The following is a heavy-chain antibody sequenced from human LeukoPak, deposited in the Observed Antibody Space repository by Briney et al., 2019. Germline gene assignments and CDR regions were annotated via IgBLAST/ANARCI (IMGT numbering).Heavy chain of an antibody. D-gene: IGHD6-19*01. Sequence: RSGGSLRLSCAASGFSFSDEYMSWIRQAPGQGPEWISYISASGSYTNCADSVKGRFTISRDNAKNSLHLQMNSLRAEDTAVYYCGRSRGAGPGAHFDVWGQGILVTVSS. CDR3: GRSRGAGPGAHFDV. J-gene: IGHJ4*02. CDR1: GFSFSDEY. V-gene: IGHV3-11*03. CDR2: ISASGSYT.